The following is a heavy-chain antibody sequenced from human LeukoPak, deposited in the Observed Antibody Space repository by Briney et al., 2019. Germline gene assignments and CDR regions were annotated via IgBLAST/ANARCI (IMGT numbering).Heavy chain of an antibody. Sequence: SETLSLTCTVSGGSISSYYWSWIRQPPGKGLEWLGYIYYSGSTNYNPSLKSRVTISVDTSKNQFSLKLSSVTAADTAVYYCARGQYCSGGSCYSGFDYWGQGTLVTVSS. CDR2: IYYSGST. CDR3: ARGQYCSGGSCYSGFDY. D-gene: IGHD2-15*01. J-gene: IGHJ4*02. V-gene: IGHV4-59*08. CDR1: GGSISSYY.